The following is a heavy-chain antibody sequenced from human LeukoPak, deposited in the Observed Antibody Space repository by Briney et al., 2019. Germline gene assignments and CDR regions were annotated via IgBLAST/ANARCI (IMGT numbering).Heavy chain of an antibody. CDR1: GGSIRSSSYY. Sequence: SETLSLTCTVSGGSIRSSSYYWGWIRQPPGKGLEWIGSIYYSGSPYYNPSLKSRVTISVDTSKNQFSLMLSSVTAADTAVYYCAATGRLRLADLPPMGFDPWGQGTLVTVSS. CDR3: AATGRLRLADLPPMGFDP. D-gene: IGHD3-16*01. CDR2: IYYSGSP. V-gene: IGHV4-39*01. J-gene: IGHJ5*02.